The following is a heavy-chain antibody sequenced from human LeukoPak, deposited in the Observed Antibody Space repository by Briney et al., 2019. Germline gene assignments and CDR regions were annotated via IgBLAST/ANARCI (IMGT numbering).Heavy chain of an antibody. CDR2: ISSSSSTI. CDR3: ARALRIAVVALKNYFDY. D-gene: IGHD6-19*01. Sequence: GGSLRLSCAASGFTFSSYSMNWVRQAPGKGLEWVSHISSSSSTIYYADSVKGRFTISRDNAKNSLYLQMNSLRAEDTAVYYCARALRIAVVALKNYFDYWGQGTLVTVSS. J-gene: IGHJ4*02. CDR1: GFTFSSYS. V-gene: IGHV3-48*01.